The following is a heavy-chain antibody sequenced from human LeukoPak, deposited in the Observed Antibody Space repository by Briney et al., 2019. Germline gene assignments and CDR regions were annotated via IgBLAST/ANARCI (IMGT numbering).Heavy chain of an antibody. CDR1: GGSISSSSYY. V-gene: IGHV4-39*07. Sequence: SETLSLTCTVSGGSISSSSYYWGWIRQPPGKGLEWIGSIYYSGSTYYNPSLKSRVTISVDTSKNQFSLKLSSVTAADTAVYYCARVKVLWFGVYYFDYWGQGTLVTVSS. CDR2: IYYSGST. J-gene: IGHJ4*02. D-gene: IGHD3-10*01. CDR3: ARVKVLWFGVYYFDY.